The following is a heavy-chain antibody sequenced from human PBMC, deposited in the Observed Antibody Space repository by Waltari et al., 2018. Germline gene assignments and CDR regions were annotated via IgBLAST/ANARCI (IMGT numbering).Heavy chain of an antibody. J-gene: IGHJ4*02. V-gene: IGHV1-24*01. Sequence: QVQLVQSGAEVKKPGSSVKVSCKASGGTFSSYAISWVRQAPGKGLEWMGGFDPEDGETIYAQKFQGRVTMTEDTSTDTAYMELSSLRSEDTAVYYCATAPITMVRGVAFDYWGQGTLVTVSS. CDR2: FDPEDGET. CDR1: GGTFSSYA. D-gene: IGHD3-10*01. CDR3: ATAPITMVRGVAFDY.